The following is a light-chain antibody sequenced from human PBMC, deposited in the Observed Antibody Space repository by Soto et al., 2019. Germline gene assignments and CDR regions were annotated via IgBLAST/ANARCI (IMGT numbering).Light chain of an antibody. Sequence: IVMTQSPATLSVSPGDRATLPCRASQSVSSNLAWYQQKPGQAPRLLIYGASTRATGIPARFSGSGSGTEFTLTISSLQSEDFAVYYCQQYNSWPRTFGQGTKVDI. CDR1: QSVSSN. CDR3: QQYNSWPRT. J-gene: IGKJ1*01. V-gene: IGKV3-15*01. CDR2: GAS.